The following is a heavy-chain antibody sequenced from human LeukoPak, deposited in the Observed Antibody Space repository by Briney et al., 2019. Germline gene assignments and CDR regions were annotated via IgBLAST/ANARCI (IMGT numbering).Heavy chain of an antibody. Sequence: PGRSLRLSCAASGFTFSTYGMHWVRQAPGKGLEWLTDIWYDGSNKYYTDSVKGRFTISRDNAKNSLYLQMNSLRAEDTALYYCAKDFGRSAYDRPFDYWGQGTLVTVSS. CDR3: AKDFGRSAYDRPFDY. D-gene: IGHD5-12*01. J-gene: IGHJ4*02. CDR2: IWYDGSNK. V-gene: IGHV3-33*03. CDR1: GFTFSTYG.